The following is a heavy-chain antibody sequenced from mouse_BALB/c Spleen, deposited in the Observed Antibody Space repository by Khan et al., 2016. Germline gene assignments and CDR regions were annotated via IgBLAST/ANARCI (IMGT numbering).Heavy chain of an antibody. V-gene: IGHV1-12*01. Sequence: QVQLQQPGAELVKPGASVKMSCKASGFTFTSFNIHWVKQTPGQGLEWIGAIYPGNGITSYNQKFEGKATLTADKSSSTAYMQLSSLTSEDSAVYFCARRGDGYYDALDYWGQGTSVTVSS. CDR1: GFTFTSFN. CDR2: IYPGNGIT. CDR3: ARRGDGYYDALDY. J-gene: IGHJ4*01. D-gene: IGHD2-3*01.